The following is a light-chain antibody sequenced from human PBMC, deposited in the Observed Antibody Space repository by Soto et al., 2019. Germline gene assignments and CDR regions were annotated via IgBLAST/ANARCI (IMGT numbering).Light chain of an antibody. J-gene: IGKJ5*01. CDR2: AAS. CDR1: QSINTY. Sequence: MQTTQSPSYLSASVGDRVTITCRASQSINTYLNWYQQRPGKAPNLLIYAASSLQSGVPSRLSGSGSGTEFTLTISSLQPDDFATYYCLQHNSYPLTFGHGTRLEIK. V-gene: IGKV1-17*01. CDR3: LQHNSYPLT.